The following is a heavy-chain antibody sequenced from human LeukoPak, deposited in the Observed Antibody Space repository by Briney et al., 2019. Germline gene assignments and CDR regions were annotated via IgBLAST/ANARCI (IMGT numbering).Heavy chain of an antibody. CDR2: ISGSGGST. D-gene: IGHD6-13*01. J-gene: IGHJ6*03. V-gene: IGHV3-23*01. Sequence: GGSLRLSCAASGFTFSSYAMSWVRQAPGKGQEWVSAISGSGGSTYYADSVKGRFTISRDNSKNTLYLQMNSLRAEDTAVYYCAKCDEQLYYYYYMDVWGKGTTVTVSS. CDR1: GFTFSSYA. CDR3: AKCDEQLYYYYYMDV.